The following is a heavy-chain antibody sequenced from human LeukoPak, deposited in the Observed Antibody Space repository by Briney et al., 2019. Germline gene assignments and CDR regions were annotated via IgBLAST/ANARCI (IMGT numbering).Heavy chain of an antibody. Sequence: GGSLRLSCAASGFTFSTYAMHWVRQAPGKGLEWVAVISYDGTTKYHADSVKGRFTISRDNSKNTLYLQMNTLRAEDTGVYYCARVRIVGSTYDAFDIWGQGTMVTVSS. CDR1: GFTFSTYA. J-gene: IGHJ3*02. D-gene: IGHD1-26*01. CDR3: ARVRIVGSTYDAFDI. CDR2: ISYDGTTK. V-gene: IGHV3-30-3*01.